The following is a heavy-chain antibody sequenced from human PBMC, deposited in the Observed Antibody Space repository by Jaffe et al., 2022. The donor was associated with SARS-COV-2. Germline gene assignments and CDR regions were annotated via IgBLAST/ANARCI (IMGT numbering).Heavy chain of an antibody. V-gene: IGHV3-30*18. J-gene: IGHJ3*02. D-gene: IGHD6-19*01. CDR2: ISYDGSDK. CDR1: GFTFRTYA. CDR3: AKDQGISGWYDAFDI. Sequence: QAQLVESGGGVVQPGRSLRLSCAASGFTFRTYAMHWVRQAPGEGLEWVAVISYDGSDKYYGDSVKGRFTISRDNSKNTVYLQMNSLRVDDSAVYYCAKDQGISGWYDAFDIWGQGTKVTVSS.